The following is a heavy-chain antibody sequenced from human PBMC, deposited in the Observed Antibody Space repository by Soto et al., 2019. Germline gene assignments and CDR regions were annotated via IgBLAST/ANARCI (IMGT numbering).Heavy chain of an antibody. J-gene: IGHJ4*02. CDR2: ISYDGSNK. CDR1: GFTFSSYG. Sequence: GSLRLSCAASGFTFSSYGMHWVRQAPGKGLEWVAVISYDGSNKYYADSVKGRFTISRDNSKNTLYLQMNSLRAEDTAVYYCAKDQVRFGHYDSSGLLGYWGQGT. D-gene: IGHD3-22*01. V-gene: IGHV3-30*18. CDR3: AKDQVRFGHYDSSGLLGY.